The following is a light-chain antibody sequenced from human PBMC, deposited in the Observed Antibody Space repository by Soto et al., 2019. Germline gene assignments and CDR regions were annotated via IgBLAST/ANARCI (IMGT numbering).Light chain of an antibody. J-gene: IGKJ1*01. Sequence: EIVMTQSPATLSVSPGERVTLSCRASQSISTNLAWYQQKPGQAPRLLIYGASTRATGIPARFSGSGSGTEFTVTISSLQSEDFAVYYCKQYNDWPRTFGHGTKVDIK. CDR2: GAS. CDR1: QSISTN. V-gene: IGKV3-15*01. CDR3: KQYNDWPRT.